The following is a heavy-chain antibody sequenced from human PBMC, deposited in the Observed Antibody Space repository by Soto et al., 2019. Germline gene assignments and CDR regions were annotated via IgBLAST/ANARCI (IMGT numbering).Heavy chain of an antibody. CDR2: ISGAGST. Sequence: EVQLLESGGGLVQRGGSLRLSCAASGFPFSSYVMSWVRQAPGKGLEWVSGISGAGSTYYADSVKGRFTISRDNSNNTLFLQMHGLRAEDTAVYYCAKRSTSGWYFPFSGGFDVWGQGTVLTVSS. CDR3: AKRSTSGWYFPFSGGFDV. CDR1: GFPFSSYV. J-gene: IGHJ3*01. D-gene: IGHD6-19*01. V-gene: IGHV3-23*01.